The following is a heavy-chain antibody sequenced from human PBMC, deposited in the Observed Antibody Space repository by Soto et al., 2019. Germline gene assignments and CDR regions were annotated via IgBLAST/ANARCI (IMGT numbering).Heavy chain of an antibody. V-gene: IGHV1-18*01. CDR1: GYTFTSYG. J-gene: IGHJ4*02. D-gene: IGHD2-15*01. CDR3: ALRYCSGGSCYSPLPY. Sequence: ASVKVSCKASGYTFTSYGMSWVRQAPGQGLEWMGWISAYNGNTNYAQKLQGRVTMTTDTSTSTAYMELRSLRSDDTAVYYCALRYCSGGSCYSPLPYWGQGTLVTVSS. CDR2: ISAYNGNT.